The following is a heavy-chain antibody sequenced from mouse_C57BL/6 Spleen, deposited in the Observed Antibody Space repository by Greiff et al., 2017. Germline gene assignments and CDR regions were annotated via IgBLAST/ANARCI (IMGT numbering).Heavy chain of an antibody. D-gene: IGHD1-1*01. J-gene: IGHJ1*03. V-gene: IGHV5-16*01. Sequence: EVMLVESEGGLVQPGSSMKLSCTASGFTFSDYYMAWVRQVPEKGLEWVANINYDGSSTYYLDSLKSRFIISRDNAKNILYLQMSSLKSEDTATYYCARVLSSYWYFDVWGTGTTVTVSS. CDR1: GFTFSDYY. CDR3: ARVLSSYWYFDV. CDR2: INYDGSST.